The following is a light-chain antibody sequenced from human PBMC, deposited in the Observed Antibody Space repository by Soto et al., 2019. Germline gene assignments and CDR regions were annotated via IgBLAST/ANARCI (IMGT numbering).Light chain of an antibody. CDR2: HTS. J-gene: IGKJ5*01. V-gene: IGKV3-20*01. CDR3: RQFGGYLPVT. CDR1: ESVNIMY. Sequence: IVMTQSPATLSVSPGERATLSCRASESVNIMYLGWYQQKPSPPPRLLIFHTSHTPTGIPDRLSGSGSATDFSLTISRLEHEDVAVYYCRQFGGYLPVTFGQGTRLEIK.